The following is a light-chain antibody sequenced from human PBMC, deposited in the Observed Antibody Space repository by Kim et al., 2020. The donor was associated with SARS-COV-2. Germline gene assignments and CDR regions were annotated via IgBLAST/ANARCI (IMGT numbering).Light chain of an antibody. Sequence: QKVSISCSRSYSNIGSHFVSWYQQLPGTVPKLLIYDNDKRPSGIPDRFSGSKSGTSATLGITGLQTGDEADYYCGTWDNSLLGVVFGGGTQLTVL. CDR2: DND. V-gene: IGLV1-51*01. CDR3: GTWDNSLLGVV. CDR1: YSNIGSHF. J-gene: IGLJ2*01.